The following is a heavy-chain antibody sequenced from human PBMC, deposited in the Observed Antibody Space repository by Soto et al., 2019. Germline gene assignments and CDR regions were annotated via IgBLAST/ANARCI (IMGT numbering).Heavy chain of an antibody. J-gene: IGHJ4*02. CDR1: GGTFSTYA. CDR3: ASGIQLWLRRITNGYSG. CDR2: IIPMFGTA. V-gene: IGHV1-69*12. D-gene: IGHD5-18*01. Sequence: QVQLVQSGAEVKKPESSVKVSCKAPGGTFSTYAISWVRQAPGQGLEWMGGIIPMFGTANYAQRFQDRVTINADESTNTVYMELSSLRSEDTAVYFCASGIQLWLRRITNGYSGWGQGTLVTVSS.